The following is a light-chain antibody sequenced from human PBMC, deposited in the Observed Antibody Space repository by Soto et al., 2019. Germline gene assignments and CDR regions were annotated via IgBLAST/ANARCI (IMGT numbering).Light chain of an antibody. CDR1: QSVSSN. Sequence: IEVTQSPATLSVSPGERATLSCRASQSVSSNLAWYQQKPGQAPRLLIYGASTRATGIPARFSGSGAGTEFTLTISSLQSEDFAVYYCQQYNNWPPITFGQGTRLEIK. CDR3: QQYNNWPPIT. V-gene: IGKV3-15*01. J-gene: IGKJ5*01. CDR2: GAS.